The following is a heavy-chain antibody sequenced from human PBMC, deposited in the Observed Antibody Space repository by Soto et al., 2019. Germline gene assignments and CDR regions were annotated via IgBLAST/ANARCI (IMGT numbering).Heavy chain of an antibody. CDR3: ARVDTAVAAVY. V-gene: IGHV4-59*01. D-gene: IGHD6-19*01. Sequence: SETLSLTCTVSGGSISSYCWSWIRQPPGKGLEWIGYIYYSGSTNYNPSLKSRVTISVDTSKNQFSLKLSSVTAADTAVYYCARVDTAVAAVYWGQGTLVTVSS. CDR2: IYYSGST. J-gene: IGHJ4*02. CDR1: GGSISSYC.